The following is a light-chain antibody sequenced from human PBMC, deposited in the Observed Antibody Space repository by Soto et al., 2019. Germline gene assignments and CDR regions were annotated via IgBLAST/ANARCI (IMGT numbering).Light chain of an antibody. CDR2: DAS. Sequence: DLQMTQSPSSLSASVGDRVTITCQASQDISNYLNWYQQKPGKAPKLLIYDASNLETGVPSRFSGSGSGTDFTFTISSLQAEDIATYYCQQYDNLPITFGQGTRLEI. V-gene: IGKV1-33*01. CDR1: QDISNY. J-gene: IGKJ5*01. CDR3: QQYDNLPIT.